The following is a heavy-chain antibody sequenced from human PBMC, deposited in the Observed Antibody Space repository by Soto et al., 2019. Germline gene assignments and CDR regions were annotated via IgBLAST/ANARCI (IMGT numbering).Heavy chain of an antibody. CDR1: GFTLSSHT. J-gene: IGHJ5*02. CDR3: ARDEMGYYDRSDYLGH. V-gene: IGHV3-21*01. Sequence: WGSRRLSCAASGFTLSSHTMNWVRQAPGKGLEWVSSISITSSYIYYADSVKGRFTISRDNAKNSLYLQMNSLRAEDTAVYYCARDEMGYYDRSDYLGHWGQGTLVTVSS. D-gene: IGHD3-22*01. CDR2: ISITSSYI.